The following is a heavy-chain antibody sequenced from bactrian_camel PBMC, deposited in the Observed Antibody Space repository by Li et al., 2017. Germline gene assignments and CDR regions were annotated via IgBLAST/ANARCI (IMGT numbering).Heavy chain of an antibody. CDR1: GFTFSNYW. Sequence: HVQLVESGGGLVQPAGSLRLSCAASGFTFSNYWMYWIRQAPGKGLEWVSRIREDGGLTVYADSVKGRFTISRDNAKNTVYLQMNSLNPEDTAVYYCVRSEGSADFAYWGQGTQVTVS. CDR2: IREDGGLT. D-gene: IGHD4*01. J-gene: IGHJ6*01. CDR3: VRSEGSADFAY. V-gene: IGHV3S1*01.